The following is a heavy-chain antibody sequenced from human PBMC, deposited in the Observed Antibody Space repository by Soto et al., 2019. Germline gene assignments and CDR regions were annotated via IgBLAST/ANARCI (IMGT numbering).Heavy chain of an antibody. Sequence: QVQLEESGGGVVQPGRSLRLSCEASGFTFNTYRMHWVRQPPGKGLEWLAAIWYDGTQKYYADSVKGRFIISRDNSKKTLYLEMNSIISEDTAVYYCARAGGTTVTGLGHFDFWGQGTLVTVSS. CDR2: IWYDGTQK. V-gene: IGHV3-33*01. CDR1: GFTFNTYR. J-gene: IGHJ4*02. D-gene: IGHD4-17*01. CDR3: ARAGGTTVTGLGHFDF.